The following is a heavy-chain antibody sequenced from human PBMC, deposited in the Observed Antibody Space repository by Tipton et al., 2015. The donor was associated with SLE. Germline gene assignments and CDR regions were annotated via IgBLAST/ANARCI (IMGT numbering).Heavy chain of an antibody. D-gene: IGHD3-22*01. CDR2: ISSSGSTI. Sequence: GSLRLSCAASGFTFSSYAMRWFRQAPGKGLEWVSYISSSGSTIYYADSVKGRFTISRDNAKNSLYLQMNSLRAEDTAVYYCAREPYPVDSSGYYDYWGQGTLVTVSS. J-gene: IGHJ4*02. CDR3: AREPYPVDSSGYYDY. V-gene: IGHV3-11*04. CDR1: GFTFSSYA.